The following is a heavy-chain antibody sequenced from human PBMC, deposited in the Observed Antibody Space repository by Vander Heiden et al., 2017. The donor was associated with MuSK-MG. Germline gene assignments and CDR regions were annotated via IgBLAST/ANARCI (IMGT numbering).Heavy chain of an antibody. D-gene: IGHD4-17*01. J-gene: IGHJ5*02. CDR2: NHPNSGNT. Sequence: QVQLVQSGADVKKPGASVTVSSTASGSTFTAYSRHWVRQAPGQGLEWMGWNHPNSGNTKYAPKFQGRVTMTRDTSISTAYMDLSRLRSDDTAVYYCARDSPTYDDYVGWIDPWGQGTLVTGSS. V-gene: IGHV1-2*02. CDR1: GSTFTAYS. CDR3: ARDSPTYDDYVGWIDP.